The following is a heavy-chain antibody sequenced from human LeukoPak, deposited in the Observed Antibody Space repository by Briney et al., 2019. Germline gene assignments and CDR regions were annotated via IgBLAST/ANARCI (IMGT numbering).Heavy chain of an antibody. D-gene: IGHD3-22*01. J-gene: IGHJ4*02. V-gene: IGHV1-18*01. CDR2: ISAYNGNT. Sequence: ASVKVSCKASGYTFTSYGISWVRQAPGQGLEWMGWISAYNGNTNYAQKLQGRVTMTTDTSTSTAYMELRSLGSDDTAVYYCAREAYYYDSSGPDLDYWGQGTLVTVSS. CDR3: AREAYYYDSSGPDLDY. CDR1: GYTFTSYG.